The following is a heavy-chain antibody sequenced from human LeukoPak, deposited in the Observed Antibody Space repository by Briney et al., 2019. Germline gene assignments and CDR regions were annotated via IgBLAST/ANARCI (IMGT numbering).Heavy chain of an antibody. V-gene: IGHV7-4-1*02. D-gene: IGHD3-22*01. CDR2: IDTNTGNP. Sequence: ASVKVSCKASGYTFTNYTINWVRLAPGQGLEWVGWIDTNTGNPTYAQGFAGRFVFSLDTSVTTTYLQISSLKAEDTTVYYCVTNFDSSGYFGYWGQGTLVTVSS. CDR1: GYTFTNYT. CDR3: VTNFDSSGYFGY. J-gene: IGHJ4*02.